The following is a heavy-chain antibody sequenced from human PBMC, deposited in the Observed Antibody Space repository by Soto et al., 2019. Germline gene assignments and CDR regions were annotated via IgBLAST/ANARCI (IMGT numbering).Heavy chain of an antibody. CDR3: ARVRTSGFDY. V-gene: IGHV3-48*01. Sequence: EVQLVESGGGLVQPGGSLRLSCAASGFTFSSYSMNWVRQAPGKGLEWVSYISSSSSTIYYADSVKGRFTISRDNAKNSQYLQMNSLRAEDTAVYYCARVRTSGFDYWGQGTLVTVSS. CDR2: ISSSSSTI. D-gene: IGHD3-10*01. J-gene: IGHJ4*02. CDR1: GFTFSSYS.